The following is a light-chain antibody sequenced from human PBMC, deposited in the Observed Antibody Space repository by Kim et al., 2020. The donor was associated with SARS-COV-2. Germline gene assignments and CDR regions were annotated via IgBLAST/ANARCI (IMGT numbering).Light chain of an antibody. Sequence: PGKTARVTCGGNNIGSKSVHWYQQEPGQAPVLVIYYDSDRPSGIPERFSGSNSGNTATLTISRVEAGDEADYYCQVWDSSSDHVVFGGGTQLTVL. J-gene: IGLJ2*01. CDR3: QVWDSSSDHVV. CDR2: YDS. V-gene: IGLV3-21*04. CDR1: NIGSKS.